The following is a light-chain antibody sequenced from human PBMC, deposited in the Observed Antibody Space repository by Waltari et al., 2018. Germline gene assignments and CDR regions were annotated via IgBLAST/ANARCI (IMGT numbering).Light chain of an antibody. Sequence: QSALTQPATVSGSPGTSITIPCTGTSSDVGGYHYVSWYQQHPGTAPKLMLYEVSNRPSGVSNRFSGSKSGNTASLTISGLQAEDEADYYCSSYTSSSSRVFGGGTKLTVL. J-gene: IGLJ2*01. CDR2: EVS. V-gene: IGLV2-14*01. CDR3: SSYTSSSSRV. CDR1: SSDVGGYHY.